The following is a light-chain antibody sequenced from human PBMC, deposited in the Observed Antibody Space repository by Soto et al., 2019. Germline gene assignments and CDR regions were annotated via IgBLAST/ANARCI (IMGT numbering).Light chain of an antibody. CDR2: DVT. CDR3: CSYTSSNTVV. J-gene: IGLJ3*02. V-gene: IGLV2-14*01. CDR1: SSDIGTYKF. Sequence: QSALTQPASVSGSPGQSITIPCTGTSSDIGTYKFVSWFQQHPGKVPKLLLYDVTSRPSGVSNRFSGSKSGNTASLTISGLQAEDEADYYCCSYTSSNTVVFGGGTKLTVL.